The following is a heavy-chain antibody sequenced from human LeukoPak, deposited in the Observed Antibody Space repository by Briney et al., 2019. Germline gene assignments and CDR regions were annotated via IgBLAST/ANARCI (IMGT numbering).Heavy chain of an antibody. CDR1: GGSFSGYY. D-gene: IGHD3-9*01. CDR3: ARGTYDILTGYQNWFDP. Sequence: TSETLSLTCAVYGGSFSGYYWSWIRQPPGKGLEWIGEINHSGSTNYNPSLKSRVTISVDTSKNQFSLKRSSVTAADTAVYYCARGTYDILTGYQNWFDPWGQGTLVTVSS. V-gene: IGHV4-34*01. CDR2: INHSGST. J-gene: IGHJ5*02.